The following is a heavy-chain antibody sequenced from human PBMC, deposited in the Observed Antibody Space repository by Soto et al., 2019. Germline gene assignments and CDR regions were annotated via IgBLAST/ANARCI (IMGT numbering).Heavy chain of an antibody. CDR1: GGSISNSGYY. CDR3: ARHYGSFDP. CDR2: VFYSGGT. V-gene: IGHV4-39*01. Sequence: SETLSLTCTVSGGSISNSGYYWGWVRQPPGKGLEWIASVFYSGGTYYKPSLKSRVTISIDTSKNQFSLNLTSVTAADTAVYYCARHYGSFDPWGQGTLVTVSS. J-gene: IGHJ5*02. D-gene: IGHD6-19*01.